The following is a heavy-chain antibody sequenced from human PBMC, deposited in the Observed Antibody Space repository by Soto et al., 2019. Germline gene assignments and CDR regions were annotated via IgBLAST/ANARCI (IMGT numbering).Heavy chain of an antibody. CDR3: AKGMATILGWFDS. D-gene: IGHD5-12*01. Sequence: SETLSLTCTVSGGSVTSDEDYWSWIRQSPGKGLEWIGYISNSGSTGYNPSLKTRLSMSVDNSKNTLYLQMNTLRAEDTAVYYCAKGMATILGWFDSWGQGTQVTVSS. CDR1: GGSVTSDEDY. CDR2: ISNSGST. V-gene: IGHV4-30-4*01. J-gene: IGHJ5*01.